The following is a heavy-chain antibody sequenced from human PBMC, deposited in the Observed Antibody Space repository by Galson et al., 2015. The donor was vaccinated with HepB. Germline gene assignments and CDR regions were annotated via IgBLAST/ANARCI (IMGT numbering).Heavy chain of an antibody. V-gene: IGHV3-7*03. CDR2: TNQDGSKT. Sequence: SLRLSCAASGFDFNTYWMTWVRQTRGKELEWVANTNQDGSKTFYVASVRGRFTISRDNAKNLLFLQMDSLRAEDTAVYYCAREAASRPFSRTTYSPGDYWGQGTLVTVSS. CDR3: AREAASRPFSRTTYSPGDY. D-gene: IGHD2/OR15-2a*01. J-gene: IGHJ4*02. CDR1: GFDFNTYW.